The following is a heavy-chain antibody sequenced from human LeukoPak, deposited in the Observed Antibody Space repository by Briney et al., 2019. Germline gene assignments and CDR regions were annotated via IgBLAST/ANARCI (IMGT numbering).Heavy chain of an antibody. Sequence: SVKVSCKASGGTFGSYAISWVRQAPGQGLEWMGRIIPILGIANYAQKFQGRVTITADKSTSTAYMELSSLRSEDTAVYYCARSGTTVTTWHYWGQGTLVTVSS. J-gene: IGHJ4*02. CDR3: ARSGTTVTTWHY. CDR1: GGTFGSYA. CDR2: IIPILGIA. D-gene: IGHD4-17*01. V-gene: IGHV1-69*04.